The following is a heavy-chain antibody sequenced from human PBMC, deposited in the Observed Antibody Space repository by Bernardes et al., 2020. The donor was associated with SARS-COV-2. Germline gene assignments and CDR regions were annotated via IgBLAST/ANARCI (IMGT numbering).Heavy chain of an antibody. CDR1: GYTLVELS. D-gene: IGHD2-2*01. CDR3: ATGFPVRGVPAAFYYYYGMDV. J-gene: IGHJ6*02. Sequence: APVKVSCKVSGYTLVELSMHWVRQAPGKGLEWMGGFDPEDGETIYAQKFQGRVTMTEDTSTDTAYMELSSLRSEDTAVYYCATGFPVRGVPAAFYYYYGMDVWGQGTTVTVSS. V-gene: IGHV1-24*01. CDR2: FDPEDGET.